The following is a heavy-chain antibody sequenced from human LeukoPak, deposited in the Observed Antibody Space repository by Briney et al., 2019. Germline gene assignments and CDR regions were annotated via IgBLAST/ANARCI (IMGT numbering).Heavy chain of an antibody. J-gene: IGHJ4*02. D-gene: IGHD5-18*01. Sequence: GXSLRLSCAASGFTFSSYSMTWVRQAPGKGLEWVSYISSTSSTVYYADSVKGRFTISRDHAKNSLYLQMNSLRAEDTAVYYCARYSSGALVYWGQGTLVTVSS. CDR1: GFTFSSYS. CDR2: ISSTSSTV. V-gene: IGHV3-48*01. CDR3: ARYSSGALVY.